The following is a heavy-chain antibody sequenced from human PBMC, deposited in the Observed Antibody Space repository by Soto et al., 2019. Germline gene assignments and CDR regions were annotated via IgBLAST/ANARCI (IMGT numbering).Heavy chain of an antibody. V-gene: IGHV3-23*01. J-gene: IGHJ4*02. Sequence: PGGSLRLSCAASGFIFSTTAMTWVRQAPGKGLEWVSTISGSGVSTYYTDSVKGRFTISRDNSKNTLYLQMNSLRAEDTAVYFCAAVMGSDYDYVWGSLTFDDWGQGTLVTVYS. CDR1: GFIFSTTA. D-gene: IGHD3-16*01. CDR2: ISGSGVST. CDR3: AAVMGSDYDYVWGSLTFDD.